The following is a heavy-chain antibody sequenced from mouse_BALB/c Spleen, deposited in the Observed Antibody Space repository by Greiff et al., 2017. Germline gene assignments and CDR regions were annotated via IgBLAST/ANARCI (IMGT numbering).Heavy chain of an antibody. D-gene: IGHD3-2*02. Sequence: EVKLMESGGDLVKPGGSLKLSCAASGFTFSSYGMSWVRQTPDKRLEWVATISSGGSYTYYPDSVKGRFTISRDNAKNTLYLQMSSLKSEDTAMYYCARRGGYEAMDYWGQGTSVTVSS. J-gene: IGHJ4*01. CDR3: ARRGGYEAMDY. CDR1: GFTFSSYG. V-gene: IGHV5-6*02. CDR2: ISSGGSYT.